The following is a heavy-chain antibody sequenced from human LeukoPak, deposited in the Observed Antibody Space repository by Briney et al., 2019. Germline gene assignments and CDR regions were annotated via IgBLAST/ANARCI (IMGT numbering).Heavy chain of an antibody. J-gene: IGHJ4*02. CDR2: IIPIFGIA. Sequence: SVKASCKASGGTLTSYAISWVRQSPGQGLEWWGGIIPIFGIANYAQKFQGRVTTTADKSTSTAYMELSSLRSEDTAVYYCARDGRGYYGSGSYYSYWGQGTLVTVSS. D-gene: IGHD3-10*01. CDR1: GGTLTSYA. CDR3: ARDGRGYYGSGSYYSY. V-gene: IGHV1-69*10.